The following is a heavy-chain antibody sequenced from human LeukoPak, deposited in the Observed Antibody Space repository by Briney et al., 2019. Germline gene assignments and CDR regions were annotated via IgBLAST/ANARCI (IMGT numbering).Heavy chain of an antibody. CDR3: AKVGAAGIAVVLVDY. D-gene: IGHD6-19*01. CDR1: GFTFSSYA. Sequence: PGGSLRLSCAASGFTFSSYAMSWVRQAPGKGLEWVSIISGSGDITYYADSVKGRFTISRDNSKNTLYLQMNSLRAEDTAVYYCAKVGAAGIAVVLVDYWGQGTLVTVSS. CDR2: ISGSGDIT. J-gene: IGHJ4*02. V-gene: IGHV3-23*01.